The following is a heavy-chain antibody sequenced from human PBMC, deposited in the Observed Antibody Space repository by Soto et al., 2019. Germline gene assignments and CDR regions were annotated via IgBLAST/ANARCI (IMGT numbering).Heavy chain of an antibody. V-gene: IGHV3-7*01. CDR3: ARDSDYYYYGMDV. Sequence: GGSLRLSCAASGFTFSSYWMSWVRQAPGKGLEWVANIKQDGSEKYYVDSVKGRFTISRDNAKNSLYLQMNSLRAEDTAVYYCARDSDYYYYGMDVWGQGTTVTVSS. J-gene: IGHJ6*02. CDR1: GFTFSSYW. CDR2: IKQDGSEK.